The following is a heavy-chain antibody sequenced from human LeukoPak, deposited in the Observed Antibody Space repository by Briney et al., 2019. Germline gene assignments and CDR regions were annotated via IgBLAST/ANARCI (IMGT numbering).Heavy chain of an antibody. Sequence: GGSLRLSCAASGFTFDDYTMHWVRQAPGKGLEWISLINWDGSRRYYAGSVKGRFTISRDNSKNSLYLQMKSLRTEDTALYYCAKGPTYSSSWYAALDNWGQGTLVTVSS. J-gene: IGHJ4*02. D-gene: IGHD6-13*01. V-gene: IGHV3-43*01. CDR3: AKGPTYSSSWYAALDN. CDR1: GFTFDDYT. CDR2: INWDGSRR.